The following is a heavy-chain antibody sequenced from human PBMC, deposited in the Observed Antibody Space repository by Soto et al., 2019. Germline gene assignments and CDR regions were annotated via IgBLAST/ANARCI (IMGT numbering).Heavy chain of an antibody. V-gene: IGHV3-33*01. CDR3: GRDYRSSWCPGY. D-gene: IGHD6-13*01. J-gene: IGHJ4*02. Sequence: QVQLVESGGGVVQPGRSLRLSCSASGFTFSNYGMHWVRQAPGKGLEWVAVIWYDGGNKYYADSVKGRFTISRDNSKNTMDLQMNSLRVEVTAVYYCGRDYRSSWCPGYWGQGTLVIVSS. CDR1: GFTFSNYG. CDR2: IWYDGGNK.